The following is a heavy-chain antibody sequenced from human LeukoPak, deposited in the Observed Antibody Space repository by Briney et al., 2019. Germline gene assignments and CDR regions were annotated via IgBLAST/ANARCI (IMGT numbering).Heavy chain of an antibody. V-gene: IGHV1-69*04. D-gene: IGHD1-26*01. CDR3: ARGTYLGAHGYYFDY. CDR2: IIPILGIA. CDR1: GGTFSSYA. J-gene: IGHJ4*02. Sequence: SVKVTCKASGGTFSSYAISWVRQAPGQGLEWMGRIIPILGIANYVQKFQGRVTITADKSTSTAYMELSSLRSEDTAVYYCARGTYLGAHGYYFDYWGQGTLVTVSS.